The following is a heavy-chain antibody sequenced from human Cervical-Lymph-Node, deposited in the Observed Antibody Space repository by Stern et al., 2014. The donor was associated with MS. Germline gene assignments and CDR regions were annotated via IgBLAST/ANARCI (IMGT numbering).Heavy chain of an antibody. D-gene: IGHD3-9*01. Sequence: MQLVESGADVKKPGASVKVSCKASSYTFSSYGIAWVRQAPGQGLEWMGWISVYDGDTNYAPKLQGRVTLTTDPSTRTAFMEIRSLRFDDTAVYYCARAYFDSYGLDVWGQGTTVTVSS. CDR3: ARAYFDSYGLDV. CDR1: SYTFSSYG. J-gene: IGHJ6*02. V-gene: IGHV1-18*04. CDR2: ISVYDGDT.